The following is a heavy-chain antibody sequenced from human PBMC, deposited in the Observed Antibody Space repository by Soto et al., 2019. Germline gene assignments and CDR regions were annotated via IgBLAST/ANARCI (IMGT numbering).Heavy chain of an antibody. Sequence: ASVKVSCKASGYTFTGYYMHWVRQAPGQGREWMGWINPNSGGTNYAQKFQGWVTMTRDTSISTAYMELSRLRSDDTAVYYCARVLNGCSYGPGRGYYYYGMDVWGQGXTVTVSS. CDR1: GYTFTGYY. D-gene: IGHD5-18*01. J-gene: IGHJ6*02. V-gene: IGHV1-2*04. CDR2: INPNSGGT. CDR3: ARVLNGCSYGPGRGYYYYGMDV.